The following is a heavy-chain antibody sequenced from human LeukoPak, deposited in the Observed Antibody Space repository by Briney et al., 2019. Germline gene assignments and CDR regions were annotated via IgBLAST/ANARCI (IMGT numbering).Heavy chain of an antibody. CDR1: GGSISSSSYN. J-gene: IGHJ1*01. CDR2: MYYRGTT. D-gene: IGHD2-21*01. Sequence: PSETLALTCSVSGGSISSSSYNWGWIRQSPGKGLEWIGSMYYRGTTYENSSLKSRLTLSIDTSNNQFSLKLTSVTAADTAVYFCAREYSRSVVAGSRPDLWGQGLLVTVSS. V-gene: IGHV4-39*02. CDR3: AREYSRSVVAGSRPDL.